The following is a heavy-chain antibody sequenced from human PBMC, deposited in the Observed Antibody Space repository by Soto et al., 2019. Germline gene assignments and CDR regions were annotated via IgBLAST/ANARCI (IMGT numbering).Heavy chain of an antibody. J-gene: IGHJ4*02. CDR3: ARGLGLYYFDY. CDR1: GCTFTSYA. D-gene: IGHD1-26*01. Sequence: ASVKVSCKASGCTFTSYAMHWVRQAPGQRLEWMGWINAGNGNTKYSQKFQGRVTITRDTSASTAYMELSSLRSEDTAVYYCARGLGLYYFDYWGQGTLVTVSS. CDR2: INAGNGNT. V-gene: IGHV1-3*01.